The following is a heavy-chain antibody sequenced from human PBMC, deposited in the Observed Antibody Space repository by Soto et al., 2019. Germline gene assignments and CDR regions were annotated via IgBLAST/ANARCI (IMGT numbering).Heavy chain of an antibody. D-gene: IGHD3-3*01. CDR2: ISGSGGST. Sequence: EVQLLESGGGLVQPGGSLRLSCAASGFTFSSYAMSWVRQAPGKELEWVSAISGSGGSTYYADSVKGRFTISRDNSKNRLYLQMNSLRAEDTAVYYCAKGSFGVVTVYYFDYWGQGTLVTVSS. CDR1: GFTFSSYA. J-gene: IGHJ4*02. CDR3: AKGSFGVVTVYYFDY. V-gene: IGHV3-23*01.